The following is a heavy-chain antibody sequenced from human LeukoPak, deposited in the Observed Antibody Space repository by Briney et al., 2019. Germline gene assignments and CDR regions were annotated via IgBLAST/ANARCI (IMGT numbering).Heavy chain of an antibody. D-gene: IGHD6-13*01. CDR2: ISTSSSDI. V-gene: IGHV3-21*01. CDR3: ARAGYSSSLFDYYFYMDV. Sequence: GGSLRLSCAASGFTFSTYTMIWVRQAPGKGLEWVSSISTSSSDIYYGDSVKGRFTISRANAKNSVFLQMNSLRAADTAVYYCARAGYSSSLFDYYFYMDVWGKGTTVTVSS. CDR1: GFTFSTYT. J-gene: IGHJ6*03.